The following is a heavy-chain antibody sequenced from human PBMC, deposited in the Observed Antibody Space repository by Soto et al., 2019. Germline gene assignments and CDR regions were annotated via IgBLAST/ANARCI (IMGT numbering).Heavy chain of an antibody. D-gene: IGHD6-25*01. Sequence: SEALSLTCTVSGGSISSYYWSWIRQPPGKGLEWIGYIYYSGSTNYNPSLKSRVTISVDTSKNQFSLKLSSVTAADTAMYYCARPHGGSSGWDNWFDPWGQGTLVTVS. CDR1: GGSISSYY. V-gene: IGHV4-59*01. J-gene: IGHJ5*02. CDR2: IYYSGST. CDR3: ARPHGGSSGWDNWFDP.